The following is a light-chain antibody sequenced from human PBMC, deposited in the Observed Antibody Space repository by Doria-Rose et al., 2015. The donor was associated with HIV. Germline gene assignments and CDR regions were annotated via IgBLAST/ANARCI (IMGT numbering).Light chain of an antibody. Sequence: WYHQKPGKAPKLLIYDASNLERGVPSRFSGSGSGTDFTFTISSLKPEDIATYDCQQYDYLQYTWGQGKNLKIE. V-gene: IGKV1-33*01. CDR3: QQYDYLQYT. J-gene: IGKJ2*01. CDR2: DAS.